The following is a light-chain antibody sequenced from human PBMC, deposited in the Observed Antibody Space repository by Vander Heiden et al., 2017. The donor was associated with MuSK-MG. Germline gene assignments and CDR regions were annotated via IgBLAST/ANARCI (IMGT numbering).Light chain of an antibody. J-gene: IGKJ1*01. CDR2: KAS. V-gene: IGKV1-5*03. Sequence: DIQMTQSPSTLSASVGDRVTITCRASQNINSWLAWYQQKPGKAPKFLIYKASTLQSGVPARFSGSGSGTEFTLTISSLHPDDLATYYCQQYKSYWTFGQGTKVEIK. CDR1: QNINSW. CDR3: QQYKSYWT.